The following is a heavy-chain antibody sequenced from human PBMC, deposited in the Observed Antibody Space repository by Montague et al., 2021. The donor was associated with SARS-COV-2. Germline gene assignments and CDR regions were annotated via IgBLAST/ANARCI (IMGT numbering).Heavy chain of an antibody. D-gene: IGHD3-3*01. V-gene: IGHV4-39*01. Sequence: SETLSLTCTVSGGSISSSSYYWGWVRQPPGKGLEWIGSIYYSGSTYYNPSLKSRVTISVDTSKNQFSLKLSSVTAADTAVYYCARQANSSIAIFGVVMAYYYFDYWGQGTLVTVSS. CDR3: ARQANSSIAIFGVVMAYYYFDY. J-gene: IGHJ4*02. CDR1: GGSISSSSYY. CDR2: IYYSGST.